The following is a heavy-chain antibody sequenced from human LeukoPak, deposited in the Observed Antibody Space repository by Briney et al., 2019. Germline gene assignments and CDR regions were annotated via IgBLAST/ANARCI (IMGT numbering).Heavy chain of an antibody. Sequence: SDTLSLTCTVSGDSISSYYWSWIRQPPGKGLEWIGYINHSGSTNYNPSLKSRVTISADTSKDQFSLKLASVTAADTAVYYCATGYSSTWYYFDYWGQGTLVTVSS. D-gene: IGHD6-13*01. CDR1: GDSISSYY. CDR2: INHSGST. CDR3: ATGYSSTWYYFDY. V-gene: IGHV4-59*07. J-gene: IGHJ4*02.